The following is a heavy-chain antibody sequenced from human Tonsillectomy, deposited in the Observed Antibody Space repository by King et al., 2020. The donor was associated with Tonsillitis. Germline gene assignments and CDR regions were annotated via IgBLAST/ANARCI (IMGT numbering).Heavy chain of an antibody. CDR2: IDPSDSYA. CDR1: GYSFTNYW. D-gene: IGHD2-21*02. CDR3: ARLNYVCGDDCYGVFAP. Sequence: QLVQSGAEVKKPGESLRISCKGSGYSFTNYWITWVRQMPGKGLEWMGRIDPSDSYANYSPSFRGHVTISADKSITTVYLQCSSLKASDTAMYYCARLNYVCGDDCYGVFAPWGQGTLVTVS. J-gene: IGHJ5*02. V-gene: IGHV5-10-1*03.